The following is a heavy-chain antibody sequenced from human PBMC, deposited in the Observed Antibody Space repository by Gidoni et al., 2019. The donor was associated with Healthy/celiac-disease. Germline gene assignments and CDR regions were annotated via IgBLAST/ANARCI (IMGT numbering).Heavy chain of an antibody. D-gene: IGHD3-22*01. CDR3: AKGGRYDSSGYRQGADI. J-gene: IGHJ3*02. Sequence: EVQLVESGGGLVQPGGSLRLSCAASGFTFSRYAMSWVRQAPGKGLEWVSAISGSGGSTYYADSVKGRFTISRDNSKNTLYLQMNSLRAEDTAVYYCAKGGRYDSSGYRQGADIWGQGTMVTVSS. CDR1: GFTFSRYA. V-gene: IGHV3-23*04. CDR2: ISGSGGST.